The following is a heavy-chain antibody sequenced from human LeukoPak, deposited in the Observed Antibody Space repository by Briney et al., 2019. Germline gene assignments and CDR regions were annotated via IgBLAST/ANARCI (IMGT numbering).Heavy chain of an antibody. CDR1: GFTFSSYS. CDR3: ARAPYDSSTYYMDV. CDR2: ISSSSYI. Sequence: GGSLRLSCAASGFTFSSYSMNWVRQAPGKGLEWVSSISSSSYIYYADSVKGRFTISRDNAKNSLYLQMNSLRAEDTAVYYCARAPYDSSTYYMDVWGKGTTVTVSS. V-gene: IGHV3-21*01. D-gene: IGHD3-22*01. J-gene: IGHJ6*03.